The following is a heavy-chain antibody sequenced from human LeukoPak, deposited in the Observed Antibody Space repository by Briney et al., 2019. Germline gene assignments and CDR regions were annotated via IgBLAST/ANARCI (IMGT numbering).Heavy chain of an antibody. Sequence: GGSLRLSCAASGFSFSDYVMSWVRQAPGQGLEWVSNISGRGRSTYNADSVKGRFTSSRDNAKNTLYLQMNNLKAEDTAIYYCAKRIEGRADDVFDIWGQGTMVTVSS. CDR2: ISGRGRST. V-gene: IGHV3-23*01. J-gene: IGHJ3*02. CDR1: GFSFSDYV. CDR3: AKRIEGRADDVFDI.